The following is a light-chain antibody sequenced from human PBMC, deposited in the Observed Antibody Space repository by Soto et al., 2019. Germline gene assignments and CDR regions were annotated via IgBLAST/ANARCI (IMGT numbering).Light chain of an antibody. Sequence: QSALTQPASVSGSPGQSITISCTGTSSDIGNYNYVSWYQQHPGRAPKLMISEVTNRPSGVSNRFSGSKSGNTASLTISGLQAEDEGDYYCSSYASSSTLVVFGGGTKLTVL. V-gene: IGLV2-14*01. CDR1: SSDIGNYNY. CDR3: SSYASSSTLVV. CDR2: EVT. J-gene: IGLJ2*01.